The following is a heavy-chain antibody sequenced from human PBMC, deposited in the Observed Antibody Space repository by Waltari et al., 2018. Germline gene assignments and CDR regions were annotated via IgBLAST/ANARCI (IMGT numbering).Heavy chain of an antibody. Sequence: EVQLLEFGGGLVQPGGSLRLSCAASGFTFSNYAMSWVRQAAGRGLEGFSLIYSGGSSYSAASVKSRFTVSRDDSKNTLYLQMGGLRPDDTAVYYCAKALSSGWYRGDYFDYWGQGTLVTVSS. CDR2: IYSGGSS. CDR3: AKALSSGWYRGDYFDY. CDR1: GFTFSNYA. D-gene: IGHD6-19*01. J-gene: IGHJ4*02. V-gene: IGHV3-23*03.